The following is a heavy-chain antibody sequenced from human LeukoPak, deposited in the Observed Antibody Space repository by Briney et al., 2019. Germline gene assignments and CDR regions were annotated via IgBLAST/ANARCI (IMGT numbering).Heavy chain of an antibody. D-gene: IGHD3-10*01. CDR2: IKQDGSEK. CDR3: ARGYYGSGSYWKYYFDY. J-gene: IGHJ4*02. V-gene: IGHV3-7*03. CDR1: GFTFRSYW. Sequence: GGSLRLSCAASGFTFRSYWMSWVRQAPGKGLEWVANIKQDGSEKYYVDSVKGRFTISRDNAKNSLYLQMNSLRAEDTAVYYCARGYYGSGSYWKYYFDYWGQGTLVTVSS.